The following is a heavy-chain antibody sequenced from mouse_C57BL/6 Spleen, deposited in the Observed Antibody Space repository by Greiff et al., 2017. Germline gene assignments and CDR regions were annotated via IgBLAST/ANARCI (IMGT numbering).Heavy chain of an antibody. CDR2: IVPENGDT. CDR3: TKGHFYDYNFDY. D-gene: IGHD2-4*01. Sequence: EVQLQESGAELVRPGASVKLSCTASGFNIKDDYMHWVKQRPEQGLEWIGWIVPENGDTDYASKFQGKATITADTSSNTAYLQLSSLTSEDTAVYYCTKGHFYDYNFDYWGQGTTLTVSS. V-gene: IGHV14-4*01. J-gene: IGHJ2*01. CDR1: GFNIKDDY.